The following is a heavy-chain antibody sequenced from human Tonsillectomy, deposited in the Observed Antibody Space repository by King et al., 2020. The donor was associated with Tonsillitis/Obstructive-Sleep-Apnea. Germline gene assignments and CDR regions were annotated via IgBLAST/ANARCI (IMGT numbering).Heavy chain of an antibody. Sequence: QLVQSGGGVVQPGRSLRLSCAASGFTFSSYGMHWVRQAPGKGLEWVAVISYDGSNKYYADSVKGRFTISRDNSKNTLYLQMNSQRAEDTAVYYCAKDFLDTAMIDYWGQGTLVTVSS. D-gene: IGHD5-18*01. V-gene: IGHV3-30*18. CDR1: GFTFSSYG. CDR3: AKDFLDTAMIDY. J-gene: IGHJ4*02. CDR2: ISYDGSNK.